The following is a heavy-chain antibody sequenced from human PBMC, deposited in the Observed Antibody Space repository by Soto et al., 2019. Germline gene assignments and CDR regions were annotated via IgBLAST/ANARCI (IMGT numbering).Heavy chain of an antibody. CDR3: ARDMVRGLYPEYFQH. CDR1: GFTVSSNY. D-gene: IGHD3-10*01. V-gene: IGHV3-66*01. CDR2: LYSGGST. J-gene: IGHJ1*01. Sequence: EVQLVESGGGLVQPGGSLRLSCAASGFTVSSNYMSWVRQAPGKGLEWVSVLYSGGSTYYADSVKGRFTISRDNSKNTLYLQMNSLRAEDTAVYYCARDMVRGLYPEYFQHWGQGTLFTVSS.